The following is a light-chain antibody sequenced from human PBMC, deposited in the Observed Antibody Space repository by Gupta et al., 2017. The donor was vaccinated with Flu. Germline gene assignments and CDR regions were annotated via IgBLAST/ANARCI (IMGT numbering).Light chain of an antibody. CDR3: LQSYITPRT. CDR1: ERVGTY. CDR2: SAT. Sequence: DRVTITCRASERVGTYLKWYQQEPGKPPKLLIYSATILQTGVPSRFRGSGSGTDFTLSISSLQVEDFQTYYCLQSYITPRTFGPGTKVES. J-gene: IGKJ1*01. V-gene: IGKV1-39*01.